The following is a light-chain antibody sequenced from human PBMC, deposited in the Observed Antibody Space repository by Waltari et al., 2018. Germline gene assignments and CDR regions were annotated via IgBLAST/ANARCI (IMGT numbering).Light chain of an antibody. CDR3: QQYDDWLPIT. V-gene: IGKV1-5*01. CDR2: AAS. J-gene: IGKJ5*01. Sequence: DIQMTQSPSTLSASVGDRVTITCRASQSISRWLAWYQHKPGKAPKLLIYAASSLQNGVPSRFSGSGSDTEFTLTISSLQSEDFAVYYCQQYDDWLPITFGQGTRLDIK. CDR1: QSISRW.